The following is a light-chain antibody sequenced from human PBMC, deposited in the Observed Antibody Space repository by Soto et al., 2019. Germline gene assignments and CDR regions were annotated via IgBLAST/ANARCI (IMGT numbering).Light chain of an antibody. J-gene: IGKJ1*01. CDR2: LGS. V-gene: IGKV2-28*01. Sequence: DIVMTQSPLSLPVTPGEPGSISCRSSQSLLHSNGYNYLDWYLQKPGQSPQLLIYLGSNRASGVPDRFSGSGSGTDLTLKISRVEAEDVGVYYCMQALQTPPTFGQGTKVEIK. CDR3: MQALQTPPT. CDR1: QSLLHSNGYNY.